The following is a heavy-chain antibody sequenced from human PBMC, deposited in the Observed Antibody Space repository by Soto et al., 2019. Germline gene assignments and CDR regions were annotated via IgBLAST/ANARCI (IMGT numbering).Heavy chain of an antibody. CDR3: ATNGGYCSGGSCYPHIR. V-gene: IGHV4-34*01. D-gene: IGHD2-15*01. CDR1: GGSFSGYY. Sequence: QVQLQQWGAGLLKPSETLSLTCAVYGGSFSGYYWSWIRQPPGKGLEWIGEINHSGSTNYNPSLKSRVTISVDTSKNQFSLKLSSVTAADTAVYYCATNGGYCSGGSCYPHIRWGQGTLVTVSS. CDR2: INHSGST. J-gene: IGHJ4*02.